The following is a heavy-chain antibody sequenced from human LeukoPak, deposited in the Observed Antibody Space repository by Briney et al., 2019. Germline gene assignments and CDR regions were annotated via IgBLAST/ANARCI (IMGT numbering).Heavy chain of an antibody. V-gene: IGHV1-2*02. CDR1: GYTFTGYY. Sequence: ASVKVSCKASGYTFTGYYMHWVRQAPGQGLEWMGWINPNSGGTNYAQKFQGRVTMTRDTSISTAYMELSRLRSDDTAVYYCARDQSANHYYYYYYMDVWGKGTTVTVSS. J-gene: IGHJ6*03. CDR3: ARDQSANHYYYYYYMDV. CDR2: INPNSGGT.